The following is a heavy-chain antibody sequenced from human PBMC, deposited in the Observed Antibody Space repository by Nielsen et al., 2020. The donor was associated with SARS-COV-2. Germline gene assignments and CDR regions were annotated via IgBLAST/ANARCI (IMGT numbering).Heavy chain of an antibody. J-gene: IGHJ6*02. CDR2: ISAYNGNT. CDR1: GYTFTSYG. Sequence: ASVKVSCKASGYTFTSYGISWVRQAPGQGLEWMGWISAYNGNTNYAQKLQGRVTITADESTSTAYMELSSLRSEDTAVYYCARDGAGSAMLEYYYYGMDVWGQGTTVTVSS. V-gene: IGHV1-18*01. CDR3: ARDGAGSAMLEYYYYGMDV. D-gene: IGHD2-2*01.